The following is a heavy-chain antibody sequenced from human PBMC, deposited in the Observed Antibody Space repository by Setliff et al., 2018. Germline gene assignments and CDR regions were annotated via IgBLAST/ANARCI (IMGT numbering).Heavy chain of an antibody. CDR2: VRFDGSYK. Sequence: PGGSLRLSCAASGFTFSSYSMNWVRQAPGKGLDWVASVRFDGSYKVYADSVKGRFTISRDNSENTLFLQMTSLRPEDTGIYYCAKVKKPLIRGSGFDYWGRGTLVTVSS. CDR1: GFTFSSYS. J-gene: IGHJ4*02. CDR3: AKVKKPLIRGSGFDY. D-gene: IGHD2-8*01. V-gene: IGHV3-30*02.